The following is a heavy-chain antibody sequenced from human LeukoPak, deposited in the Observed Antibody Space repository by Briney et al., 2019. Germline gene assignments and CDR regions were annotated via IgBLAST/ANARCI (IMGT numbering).Heavy chain of an antibody. CDR2: IYYSGST. J-gene: IGHJ5*02. CDR1: GGSISSGGYY. Sequence: PSETLSLTCTVSGGSISSGGYYWSWIRQHPGKGLEWIGYIYYSGSTYYNPSLKSRVIISVDTSKNQFSLKLSSVTAADTAVYYCASTRRGYYYDSSAWGQGTLVTVSS. V-gene: IGHV4-31*03. CDR3: ASTRRGYYYDSSA. D-gene: IGHD3-22*01.